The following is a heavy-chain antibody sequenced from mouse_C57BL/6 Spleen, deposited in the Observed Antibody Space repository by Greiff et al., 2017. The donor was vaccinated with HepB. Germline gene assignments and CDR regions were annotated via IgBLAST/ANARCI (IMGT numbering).Heavy chain of an antibody. Sequence: EVKVVESGEGLVKPGGSLKLSCAASGFTFSSYAMSWVRQTPEKRLEWVAYISSGGDYIYYADTVKGRFTISRDNARNTLYLQMSSLKSEDTAMYYCTRDDYHFDYWGQGTTLTVSS. CDR2: ISSGGDYI. CDR1: GFTFSSYA. CDR3: TRDDYHFDY. D-gene: IGHD2-4*01. J-gene: IGHJ2*01. V-gene: IGHV5-9-1*02.